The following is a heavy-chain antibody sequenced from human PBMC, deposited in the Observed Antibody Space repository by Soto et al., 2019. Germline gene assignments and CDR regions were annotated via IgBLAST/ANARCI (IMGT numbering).Heavy chain of an antibody. CDR1: GFSFTTYS. J-gene: IGHJ3*02. Sequence: GGSLRLSCAASGFSFTTYSMNWVRQAPGKGLEWISYLNIISGTISYADSVKGRFTISGDKVRNSLYLQMNSLRAEDTAVYYCARDDQYAFDIWGQGTMVTVSS. V-gene: IGHV3-48*01. CDR3: ARDDQYAFDI. CDR2: LNIISGTI.